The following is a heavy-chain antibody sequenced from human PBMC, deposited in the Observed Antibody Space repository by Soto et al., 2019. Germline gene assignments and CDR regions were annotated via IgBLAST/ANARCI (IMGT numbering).Heavy chain of an antibody. V-gene: IGHV3-23*01. CDR1: GFTFNTYA. Sequence: GGSLRLSCAASGFTFNTYAMSWVLQAPGKGLEWVSGISVSGGSTYYADSVKGRFTISRDNSKNTLHLQMNSLRAEDTAVYYCAKDLSDSRSWYDMAYFFDYWGQGTLVTVSS. CDR2: ISVSGGST. J-gene: IGHJ4*02. D-gene: IGHD6-13*01. CDR3: AKDLSDSRSWYDMAYFFDY.